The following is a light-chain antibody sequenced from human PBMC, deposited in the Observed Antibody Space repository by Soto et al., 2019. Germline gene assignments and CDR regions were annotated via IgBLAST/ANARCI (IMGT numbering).Light chain of an antibody. CDR2: AAS. V-gene: IGKV1-39*01. Sequence: DIEMTQSPSSLSASVGDRVTITCRASQSISSYLNWYQQKPGNAPNLLIYAASTLQSGVPSRCSAYGSETDFTLTISNLQAEDCATYYCQQSYTTPRTFGQGTKVEVK. CDR3: QQSYTTPRT. CDR1: QSISSY. J-gene: IGKJ1*01.